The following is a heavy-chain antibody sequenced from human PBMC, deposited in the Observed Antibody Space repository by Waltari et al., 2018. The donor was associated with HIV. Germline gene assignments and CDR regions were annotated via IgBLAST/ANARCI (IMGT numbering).Heavy chain of an antibody. J-gene: IGHJ6*02. CDR3: TTLVLLGVGMDV. CDR1: GFTFRNAW. CDR2: IKSKTDGGTT. Sequence: EVQLVESGGGLVKPGGSLRLSCAASGFTFRNAWMSWVRQDPGKGLEWVGLIKSKTDGGTTDYAAPVKGRFTISRDDSKSTLYLQMNSLKTEDTAVYYCTTLVLLGVGMDVWGQGTTVTVSS. V-gene: IGHV3-15*01. D-gene: IGHD3-10*01.